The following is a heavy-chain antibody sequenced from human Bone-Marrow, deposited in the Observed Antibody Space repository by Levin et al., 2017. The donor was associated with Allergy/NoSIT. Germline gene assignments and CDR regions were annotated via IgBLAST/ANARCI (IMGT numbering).Heavy chain of an antibody. CDR1: GFIFSGYW. CDR2: IQQDGSEK. Sequence: ETLSLTCAASGFIFSGYWMSWVRQAPGKGLEWVANIQQDGSEKYYVDSVKGRFTISRDNAKNSLFLQMNSLRAEDTAMYYCARGPPTLYYDFWSGYSANWVDPWGQGTLVTVSS. CDR3: ARGPPTLYYDFWSGYSANWVDP. D-gene: IGHD3-3*01. J-gene: IGHJ5*02. V-gene: IGHV3-7*01.